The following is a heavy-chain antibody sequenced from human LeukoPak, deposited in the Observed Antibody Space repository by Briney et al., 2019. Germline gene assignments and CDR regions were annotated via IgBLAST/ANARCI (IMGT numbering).Heavy chain of an antibody. Sequence: ASVKVSCKASGYTFTSYAMHWVRQAPGQRLEWMGWINAGNGNTKYSQKFQGRVTITRDTSASTAYMELSSPRSEDTAVYYCARVPKDDSSGYYWGQGTLVTVSS. CDR1: GYTFTSYA. CDR3: ARVPKDDSSGYY. D-gene: IGHD3-22*01. J-gene: IGHJ4*02. CDR2: INAGNGNT. V-gene: IGHV1-3*01.